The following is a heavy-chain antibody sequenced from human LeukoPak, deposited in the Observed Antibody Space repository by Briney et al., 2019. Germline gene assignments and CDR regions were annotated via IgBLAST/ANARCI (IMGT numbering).Heavy chain of an antibody. Sequence: GGSLRLSCAASGFTFGDYYMNWIRQAPGKGLEWISYITSSSSNTYYADSVKGRFTISRDNTKNSVFLQMHSLRADDTAVYYWGGGNFQGPLLPDFDLGGGGTLVTVS. J-gene: IGHJ4*02. CDR1: GFTFGDYY. V-gene: IGHV3-11*06. CDR3: GGGNFQGPLLPDFDL. D-gene: IGHD3/OR15-3a*01. CDR2: ITSSSSNT.